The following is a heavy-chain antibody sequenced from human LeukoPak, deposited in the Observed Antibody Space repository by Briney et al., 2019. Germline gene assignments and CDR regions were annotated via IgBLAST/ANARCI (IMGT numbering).Heavy chain of an antibody. J-gene: IGHJ5*02. V-gene: IGHV3-23*01. CDR1: RLTFSSYA. Sequence: PGGSLTLPCAPSRLTFSSYAMSWVRKAPGKGLEWVSAISGSGGSTYYADSVKGRFTISRDNSKNTLYLQMNSLRAEDTAVYYCAKCTTGTMDWFDPWGQGTLVTVSS. CDR3: AKCTTGTMDWFDP. CDR2: ISGSGGST. D-gene: IGHD1-1*01.